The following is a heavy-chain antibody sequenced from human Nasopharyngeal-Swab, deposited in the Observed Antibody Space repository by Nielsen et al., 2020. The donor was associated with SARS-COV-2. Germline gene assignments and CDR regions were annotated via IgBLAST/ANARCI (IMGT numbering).Heavy chain of an antibody. V-gene: IGHV3-23*01. Sequence: GESLKISCAASGFTFSNYAVSWVRQAPGRGLEWVSAISGADDSTKYADSVKGRFTISRDNSKNTLDLQMNSLRAEDTAMYYCAKDRDSGDDSGEYYHYYGMDVWGQGTSVTVS. CDR1: GFTFSNYA. CDR3: AKDRDSGDDSGEYYHYYGMDV. D-gene: IGHD5-12*01. J-gene: IGHJ6*02. CDR2: ISGADDST.